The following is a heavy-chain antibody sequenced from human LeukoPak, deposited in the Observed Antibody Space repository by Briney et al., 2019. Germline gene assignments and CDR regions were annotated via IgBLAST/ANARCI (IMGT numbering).Heavy chain of an antibody. CDR2: IKQDGSEK. Sequence: PGGSLRLSCAASGFTFSSYWMSWVRQAPGKGLEWVANIKQDGSEKYYVDSVKGRFTISRDNAKNSLYLQMNSLRAEDTAVYYCARHSSSWGNWFDPWGQGTPVTVSS. V-gene: IGHV3-7*01. CDR3: ARHSSSWGNWFDP. D-gene: IGHD6-13*01. J-gene: IGHJ5*02. CDR1: GFTFSSYW.